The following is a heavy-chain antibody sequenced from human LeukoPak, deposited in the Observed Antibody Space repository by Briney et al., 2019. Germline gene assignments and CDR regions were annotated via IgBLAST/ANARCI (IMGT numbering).Heavy chain of an antibody. CDR3: ARALSWTTESYYYMDV. CDR2: MNPNSGNT. CDR1: GYTFSSYD. J-gene: IGHJ6*03. V-gene: IGHV1-8*01. D-gene: IGHD3/OR15-3a*01. Sequence: ASLKLSCKASGYTFSSYDINWVRQATGQGLEWMGWMNPNSGNTGYAQKFKGRVTMTKNTSITTAYMELSSLRSEDTAVYYCARALSWTTESYYYMDVWGKGTTVTVSS.